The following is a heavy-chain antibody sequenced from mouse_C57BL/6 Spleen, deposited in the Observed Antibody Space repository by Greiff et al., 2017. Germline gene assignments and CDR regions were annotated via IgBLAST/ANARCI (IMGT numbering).Heavy chain of an antibody. D-gene: IGHD2-4*01. Sequence: VQLQQSGAELVKPGASVKISCKASSYAFSSYWMNWVKQRPGKGLEWIGQIYPGDGDTKYNGKFKGKATLTADKSSSTAYMQLSSLTSEDSAVYFCARNYDSFAWFAYWGQGTLVTVSA. CDR1: SYAFSSYW. CDR2: IYPGDGDT. CDR3: ARNYDSFAWFAY. J-gene: IGHJ3*01. V-gene: IGHV1-80*01.